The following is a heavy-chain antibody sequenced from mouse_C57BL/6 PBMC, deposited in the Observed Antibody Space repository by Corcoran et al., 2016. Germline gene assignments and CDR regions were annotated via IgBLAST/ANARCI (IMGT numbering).Heavy chain of an antibody. Sequence: EVQLQQSGPELVKPGASVKIPCKASGYTFTDYYMNWVKQSHGKSLEWIGDINPNNGGTSYNQKFKGKATLTVDKSSSTAYMELRSLTSEDSAVYYCARRLRAIYAMDYWGQGTSVTVSS. D-gene: IGHD2-2*01. CDR3: ARRLRAIYAMDY. V-gene: IGHV1-26*01. J-gene: IGHJ4*01. CDR1: GYTFTDYY. CDR2: INPNNGGT.